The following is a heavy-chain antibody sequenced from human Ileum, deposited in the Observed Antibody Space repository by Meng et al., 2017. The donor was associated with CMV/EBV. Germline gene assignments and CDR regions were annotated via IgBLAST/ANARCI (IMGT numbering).Heavy chain of an antibody. CDR2: MNHSGDT. J-gene: IGHJ6*02. CDR1: GGSFSTYY. Sequence: SETLSLTCAVHGGSFSTYYWSWIRQPPGRGLEWIGEMNHSGDTYYSPSLKSRVTISVDPSESQFSLKLSSVTGADTAVYYCARASTYDGMDVWGQGTKVTVSS. V-gene: IGHV4-34*01. CDR3: ARASTYDGMDV.